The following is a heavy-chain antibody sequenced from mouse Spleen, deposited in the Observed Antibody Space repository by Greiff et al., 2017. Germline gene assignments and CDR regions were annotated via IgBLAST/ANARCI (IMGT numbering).Heavy chain of an antibody. Sequence: EVMLVESGGGLVKPGGSLKLSCAASGFTFSSYAMSWVRQTPEKRLEWVASISSGGSTYYPDSVLDRFTIFGNNARNILIQHMSRMRSEDTAMYYCANEDNYAYLDYWGQGTTLTVSS. CDR2: ISSGGST. D-gene: IGHD1-3*01. CDR1: GFTFSSYA. J-gene: IGHJ2*01. V-gene: IGHV5-6-5*01. CDR3: ANEDNYAYLDY.